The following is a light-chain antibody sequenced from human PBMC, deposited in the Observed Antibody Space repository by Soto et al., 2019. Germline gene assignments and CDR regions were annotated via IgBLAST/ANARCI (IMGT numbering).Light chain of an antibody. V-gene: IGKV3-15*01. CDR1: QSLRSN. Sequence: EIVMTQSPATLSVSPGERATLSCRAIQSLRSNLAWYQQKPGQAPRLLIYGASTRATGIPARFSGSGSGTEFTLTIDRLQSDDFATYYCQHSSSDLITFGQGTRLEI. CDR2: GAS. CDR3: QHSSSDLIT. J-gene: IGKJ5*01.